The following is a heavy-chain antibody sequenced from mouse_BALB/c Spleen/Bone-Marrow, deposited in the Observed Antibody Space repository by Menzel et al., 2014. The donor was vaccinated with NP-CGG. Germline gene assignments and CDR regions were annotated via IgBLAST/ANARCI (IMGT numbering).Heavy chain of an antibody. CDR3: ARGDYRFDEGYFDC. J-gene: IGHJ2*02. D-gene: IGHD2-14*01. V-gene: IGHV1-20*02. CDR1: GYSFTGYF. CDR2: INPYNGDT. Sequence: VQLQQPGPELVKPGASVKISCKASGYSFTGYFMNWVMQSHGKSLEWIGRINPYNGDTFYNQKFKGKAILTVDKSSSTAHMELRSLESEDSAVYYCARGDYRFDEGYFDCWGQGTSLTVSS.